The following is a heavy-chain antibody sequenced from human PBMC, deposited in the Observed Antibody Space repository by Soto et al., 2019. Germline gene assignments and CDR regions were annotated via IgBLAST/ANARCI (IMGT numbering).Heavy chain of an antibody. Sequence: QVQLQESGPRLVKPSGTLSLTCAVSGASISSTNWWTWVRQPPGKGLEWIGEIYHTGSTKYNPSLKSRVTISLDKSNNQSSRNLSSVPAAATAVYYCATLPPRIVVVVLPIPTWGQGTLVTVSS. CDR3: ATLPPRIVVVVLPIPT. CDR2: IYHTGST. J-gene: IGHJ4*02. V-gene: IGHV4-4*02. CDR1: GASISSTNW. D-gene: IGHD2-15*01.